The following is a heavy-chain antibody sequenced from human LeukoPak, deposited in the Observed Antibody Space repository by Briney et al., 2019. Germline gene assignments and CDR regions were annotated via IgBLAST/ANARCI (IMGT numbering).Heavy chain of an antibody. CDR3: ARDHYDILTGYYAFDI. V-gene: IGHV4-59*01. J-gene: IGHJ3*02. Sequence: SETLSLTCTVSGGSISSYYWSWIRQPPGRGLEWIGYIYYSGSTNYNPSLKSRVTISVDTSKNQFSLKLSSVTAADTAVYYCARDHYDILTGYYAFDIWGQGTLVTVSS. CDR2: IYYSGST. D-gene: IGHD3-9*01. CDR1: GGSISSYY.